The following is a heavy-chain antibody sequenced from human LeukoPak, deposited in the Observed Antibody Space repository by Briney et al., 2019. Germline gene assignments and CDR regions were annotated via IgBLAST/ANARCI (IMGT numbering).Heavy chain of an antibody. J-gene: IGHJ4*02. CDR1: GGSISSYY. Sequence: PSETLSLTCTVSGGSISSYYWSWIRQPPGKGLEWIGYIYYSGSTNYNPSLKSRVTISVDTSKNQFSLKLSSVTAADTAVYYCARGADGGNSFFDYWGQGTLVTVSS. CDR3: ARGADGGNSFFDY. V-gene: IGHV4-59*01. CDR2: IYYSGST. D-gene: IGHD4-23*01.